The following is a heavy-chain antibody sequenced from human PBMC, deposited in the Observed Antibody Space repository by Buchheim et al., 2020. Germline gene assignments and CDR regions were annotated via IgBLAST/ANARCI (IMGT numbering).Heavy chain of an antibody. J-gene: IGHJ4*02. V-gene: IGHV4-34*01. CDR2: INHSGTT. CDR1: GGSFSTYY. CDR3: AIDGYCSGGSCSY. D-gene: IGHD2-15*01. Sequence: QVQLQQWGTGLLKPSETLSLTCAVYGGSFSTYYWNWIRQPPGKGLEWIGEINHSGTTNYNPSLKSRVTISVDTSKNQFSLKLSSVTAADTVVYYCAIDGYCSGGSCSYWGQGTL.